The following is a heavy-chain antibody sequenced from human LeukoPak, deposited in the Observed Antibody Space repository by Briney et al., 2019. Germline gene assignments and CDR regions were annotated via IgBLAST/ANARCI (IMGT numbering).Heavy chain of an antibody. CDR2: ISGYNGKT. CDR3: ARVPIPEVLWFGEEQGGYYYYYMDV. Sequence: ASVKASCKASGYTFTSYGISWVRQAPGQGLEWMGWISGYNGKTNYAQKLQGRVTMTTDTSTSTAYMELRSLRSDYTAMYYCARVPIPEVLWFGEEQGGYYYYYMDVWGEGTTVTISS. J-gene: IGHJ6*03. CDR1: GYTFTSYG. D-gene: IGHD3-10*01. V-gene: IGHV1-18*01.